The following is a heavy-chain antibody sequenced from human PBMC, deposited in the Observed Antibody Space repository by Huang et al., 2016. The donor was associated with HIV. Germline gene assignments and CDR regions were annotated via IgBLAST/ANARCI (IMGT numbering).Heavy chain of an antibody. J-gene: IGHJ2*01. CDR2: IYYSGGT. D-gene: IGHD6-13*01. Sequence: QVQLQESGPGLVKPSETLSLTCTVSGGSISSHHYSWIRQPPGKGLEWIGIIYYSGGTNYIPALKSRATISRDTSKNHFSLRLRSVTAADTAVYYCARVVRGPNWYVDLWGRGTLVTVSS. V-gene: IGHV4-59*11. CDR1: GGSISSHH. CDR3: ARVVRGPNWYVDL.